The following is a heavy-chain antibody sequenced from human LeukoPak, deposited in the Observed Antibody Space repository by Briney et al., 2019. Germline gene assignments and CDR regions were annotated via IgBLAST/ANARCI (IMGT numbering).Heavy chain of an antibody. CDR1: GFTFSSYS. V-gene: IGHV3-21*01. Sequence: KSGGSLRLSCAASGFTFSSYSMNWVRQAPGKGLEWVSSISSSSSYIYYADSVKGRFTISRDNAKNSLYLQMNSPRAEDTAVYYCARDLSAGFGIAVADYAFDIWGQGTMVTVSS. J-gene: IGHJ3*02. D-gene: IGHD6-19*01. CDR3: ARDLSAGFGIAVADYAFDI. CDR2: ISSSSSYI.